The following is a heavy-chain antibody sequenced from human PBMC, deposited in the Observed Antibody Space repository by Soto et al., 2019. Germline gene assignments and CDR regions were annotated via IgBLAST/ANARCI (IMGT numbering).Heavy chain of an antibody. CDR2: ISTYNGNT. V-gene: IGHV1-18*04. Sequence: QVQLVQSGAEVKKPGASVKVSCKASGYTFTDYGISWVRQAPGQGLEWMGWISTYNGNTIYAQKIQGRVTMTTDTSTSTAYVELRSLRSGDTAVYYCAREEGISDWHAFDYWGQGTLVTVSS. D-gene: IGHD6-19*01. CDR1: GYTFTDYG. J-gene: IGHJ4*02. CDR3: AREEGISDWHAFDY.